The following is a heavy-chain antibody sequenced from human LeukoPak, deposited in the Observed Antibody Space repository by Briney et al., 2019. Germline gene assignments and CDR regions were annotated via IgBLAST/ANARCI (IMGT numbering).Heavy chain of an antibody. J-gene: IGHJ6*03. CDR3: ARDLGIAVVPAATGYYMDV. Sequence: GGSLRLSCAASGFTFSSYSMNWVRQAPGKGLEWVSSISSSSSYIYYADSVKGRFTSSRDNAKNSLYLQMNSLRAEDTAVYYCARDLGIAVVPAATGYYMDVWGKGTTVTVSS. D-gene: IGHD2-2*01. CDR1: GFTFSSYS. V-gene: IGHV3-21*01. CDR2: ISSSSSYI.